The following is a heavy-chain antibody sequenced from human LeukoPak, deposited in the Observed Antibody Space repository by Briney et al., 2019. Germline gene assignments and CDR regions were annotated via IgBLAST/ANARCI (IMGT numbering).Heavy chain of an antibody. Sequence: SETLSLTCTVSGGSISSSSYYWGWIRQPPGKGLEWIGNIYYSRSTHYSPSLKSRVTMSVDTSKNLFSLKVSSVTAADTAVYYCARGRSNYYGMDVWGQGTTVTVSS. CDR1: GGSISSSSYY. J-gene: IGHJ6*02. V-gene: IGHV4-39*07. CDR2: IYYSRST. CDR3: ARGRSNYYGMDV. D-gene: IGHD1-26*01.